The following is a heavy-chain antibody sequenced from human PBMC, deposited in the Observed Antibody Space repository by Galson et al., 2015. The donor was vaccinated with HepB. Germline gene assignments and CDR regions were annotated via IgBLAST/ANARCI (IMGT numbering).Heavy chain of an antibody. CDR1: GYTFTGYY. D-gene: IGHD6-13*01. CDR3: ARRPGYSSSWDDAFDI. V-gene: IGHV1-18*04. J-gene: IGHJ3*02. CDR2: ISAYNGNT. Sequence: SVKVSCKASGYTFTGYYMHWVRQAPGQGLEWMGWISAYNGNTNYAQKLQGRVTMTTDTSTSTAYMELRSLRSDDTAVYYCARRPGYSSSWDDAFDIWGQGTMVTVSS.